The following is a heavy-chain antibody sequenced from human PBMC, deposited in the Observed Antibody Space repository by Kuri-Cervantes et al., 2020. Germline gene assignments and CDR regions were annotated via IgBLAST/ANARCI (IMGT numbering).Heavy chain of an antibody. CDR3: ATSRDSSGCD. V-gene: IGHV3-7*01. D-gene: IGHD6-19*01. Sequence: GEPLKISCAASGFTFSSYWMSWVRQAPGKGLEWVGNIRQDGSEKYYGASVRGRFTISRDNVKNSLYLQMNSLTVDDTAVYYCATSRDSSGCDWGQGTLVTVSS. CDR2: IRQDGSEK. CDR1: GFTFSSYW. J-gene: IGHJ4*02.